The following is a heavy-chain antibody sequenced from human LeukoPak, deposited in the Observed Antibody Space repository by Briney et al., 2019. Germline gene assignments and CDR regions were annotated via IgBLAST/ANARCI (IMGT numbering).Heavy chain of an antibody. V-gene: IGHV3-30*02. Sequence: GGSLRLSCAASGFTFSSYGMHWVRRGPGKGLEWGAFIRYDGSNKYYADSVKGRFTISRDNSKNTLYLQMKSLRAEDTAVYYCAKGGGYEAQYYYYYLDVWGKGTTVTISS. CDR1: GFTFSSYG. CDR3: AKGGGYEAQYYYYYLDV. J-gene: IGHJ6*03. D-gene: IGHD5-12*01. CDR2: IRYDGSNK.